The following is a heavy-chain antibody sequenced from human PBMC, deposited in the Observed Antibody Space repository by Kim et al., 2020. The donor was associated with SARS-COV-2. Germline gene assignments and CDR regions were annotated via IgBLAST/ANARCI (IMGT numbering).Heavy chain of an antibody. CDR3: ARDASIRYFDLVNWFDP. CDR1: GGSISSSSYY. Sequence: SETLSLTCTVSGGSISSSSYYWGWIRQPPGKGLEWIGSIYYSGSTYYNPSLKSRVTISVDTSKNQFSLKLSSVTAADTAVYYCARDASIRYFDLVNWFDPWGQGTLVTVSS. V-gene: IGHV4-39*07. CDR2: IYYSGST. D-gene: IGHD3-9*01. J-gene: IGHJ5*02.